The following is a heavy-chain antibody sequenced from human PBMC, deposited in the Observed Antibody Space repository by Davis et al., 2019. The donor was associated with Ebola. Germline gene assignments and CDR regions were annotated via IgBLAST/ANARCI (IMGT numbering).Heavy chain of an antibody. V-gene: IGHV3-48*02. CDR3: ARRADY. CDR1: GFTFSSYG. Sequence: GESLKISCAASGFTFSSYGMHWVRQAPGKGLEWVSYISSSSSTIYYADSVKGRFTISRGNAKNSLYLQMNSLRDEDTAVYYCARRADYWGQGTLVTVSS. CDR2: ISSSSSTI. J-gene: IGHJ4*02.